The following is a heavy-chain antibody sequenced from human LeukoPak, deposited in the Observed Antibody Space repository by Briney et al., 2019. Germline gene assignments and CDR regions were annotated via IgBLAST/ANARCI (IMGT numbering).Heavy chain of an antibody. V-gene: IGHV3-30-3*01. CDR2: IPHDGSSA. CDR1: GFTFTRNC. Sequence: EPGRSLRLSCTASGFTFTRNCMHWVRQAPGKGLEGVAAIPHDGSSALYADSVKGRFIISRDNSKNTQYLQMNSLRIEDSAVYYCATGSDFYYDSWGQGILVTVSS. CDR3: ATGSDFYYDS. D-gene: IGHD1-26*01. J-gene: IGHJ5*01.